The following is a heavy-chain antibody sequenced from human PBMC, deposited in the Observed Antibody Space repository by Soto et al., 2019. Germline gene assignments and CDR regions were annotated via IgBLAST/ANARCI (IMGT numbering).Heavy chain of an antibody. J-gene: IGHJ5*02. CDR2: IYYSGST. CDR1: GGSISSYY. V-gene: IGHV4-59*01. CDR3: ARDGGYTYGLWWFDP. Sequence: PSETLSLTCTVSGGSISSYYWSWIRQPPGKGLEWIGYIYYSGSTNYNPSLKSRVTISVDTSKNQFSLRLSSVTAADTAVYYCARDGGYTYGLWWFDPWGQGTLVTVSS. D-gene: IGHD5-18*01.